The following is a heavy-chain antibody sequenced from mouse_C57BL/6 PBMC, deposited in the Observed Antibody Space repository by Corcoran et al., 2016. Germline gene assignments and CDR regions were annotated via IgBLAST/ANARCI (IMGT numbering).Heavy chain of an antibody. CDR2: IYWDDDK. CDR3: AGELGDYQSRDY. D-gene: IGHD2-4*01. J-gene: IGHJ4*01. V-gene: IGHV8-12*01. Sequence: QVTLKESGPGILQSSQTLSLTCSFSGFSLSTSGMGVSWIRQPSGKGLEWLAHIYWDDDKRYNPSLKSRLTISKDTSRNQVFLKITSVDTADTAKSYCAGELGDYQSRDYWGQGTSVTVCS. CDR1: GFSLSTSGMG.